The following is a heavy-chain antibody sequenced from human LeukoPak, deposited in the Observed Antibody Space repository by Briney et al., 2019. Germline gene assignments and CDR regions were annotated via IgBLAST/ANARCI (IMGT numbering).Heavy chain of an antibody. CDR3: ARSLGFDY. CDR1: TFTFDTYA. V-gene: IGHV3-7*01. J-gene: IGHJ4*02. Sequence: GGSLRLSCAASTFTFDTYAMSWVRQAPGKGLEWVANIKQDGSEKYYVDSVKGRFTISRDNAKNSLYLQMNSLRAEDTAVYYCARSLGFDYWGQGTLVTVSS. D-gene: IGHD7-27*01. CDR2: IKQDGSEK.